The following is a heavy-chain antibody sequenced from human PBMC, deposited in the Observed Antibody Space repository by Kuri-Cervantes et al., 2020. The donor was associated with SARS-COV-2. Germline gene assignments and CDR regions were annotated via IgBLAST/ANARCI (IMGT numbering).Heavy chain of an antibody. CDR1: GDTFSAYA. CDR3: AVGGEYQMLGPYLNY. D-gene: IGHD3-16*01. CDR2: LSPVLRTT. V-gene: IGHV1-69*04. Sequence: SVKVSCKASGDTFSAYAISWVRQAPGQGLEWMGRLSPVLRTTHYAQKFQGRLMITADNSTTTAYMDLGSLKSDDTAVYYCAVGGEYQMLGPYLNYWGQGTLVTVSS. J-gene: IGHJ4*02.